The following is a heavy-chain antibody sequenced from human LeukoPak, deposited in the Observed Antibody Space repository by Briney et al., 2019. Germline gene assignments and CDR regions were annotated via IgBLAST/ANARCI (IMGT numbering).Heavy chain of an antibody. Sequence: GGSLRLSCAASGFTFSSYAMHWVRQAPGKGLEWVAVISYVGSNKYYADSVKGRFTISRDNSKNTLYLQMNSLRAEGTAVYYCARDRVTMVRGALPGYWGQGTLVTVSS. CDR3: ARDRVTMVRGALPGY. D-gene: IGHD3-10*01. V-gene: IGHV3-30-3*01. CDR1: GFTFSSYA. J-gene: IGHJ4*02. CDR2: ISYVGSNK.